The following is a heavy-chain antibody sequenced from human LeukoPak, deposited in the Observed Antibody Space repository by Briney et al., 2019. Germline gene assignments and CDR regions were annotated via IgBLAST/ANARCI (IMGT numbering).Heavy chain of an antibody. Sequence: PGRSLRLSCAASGFTFSSYAMHWVRQAPGKGLELVAVRSYDGSNKYYADSVKGRFTISRDNSKNTLYLQMNSLRAEDTAVYYCATYDFWSGYYRFIVVYYYYHMDVWGKGTTVTVSS. J-gene: IGHJ6*03. CDR3: ATYDFWSGYYRFIVVYYYYHMDV. V-gene: IGHV3-30*01. CDR2: RSYDGSNK. D-gene: IGHD3-3*01. CDR1: GFTFSSYA.